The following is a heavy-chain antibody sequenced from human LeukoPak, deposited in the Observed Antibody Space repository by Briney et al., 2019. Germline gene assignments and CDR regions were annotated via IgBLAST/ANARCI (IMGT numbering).Heavy chain of an antibody. CDR3: ARAPRDYGSGSYLYYYFDY. CDR1: GGSISSYY. V-gene: IGHV4-59*01. J-gene: IGHJ4*02. CDR2: IYYSGST. D-gene: IGHD3-10*01. Sequence: PSETLSLTCTVSGGSISSYYWSWIRQPPGKGLEWIGYIYYSGSTNSNPSLKSRVTISVDTSKNQFSLKLSSVTAADTAVYYCARAPRDYGSGSYLYYYFDYWGQGTLVTVSS.